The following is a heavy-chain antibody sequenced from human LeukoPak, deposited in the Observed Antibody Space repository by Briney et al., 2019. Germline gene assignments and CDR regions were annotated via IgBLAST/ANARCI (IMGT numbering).Heavy chain of an antibody. CDR2: INPNSGGT. CDR3: VRDPCSGGSCYYYYYGMDV. V-gene: IGHV1-2*06. Sequence: ASVKVSFTASGYTFTGYYMHWVRQAPGQGLEWMGRINPNSGGTNYAQKFQGRVTMTRDTSISTAYMELSRLRSDDTAVYYCVRDPCSGGSCYYYYYGMDVWGQGTTVTVSS. J-gene: IGHJ6*02. CDR1: GYTFTGYY. D-gene: IGHD2-15*01.